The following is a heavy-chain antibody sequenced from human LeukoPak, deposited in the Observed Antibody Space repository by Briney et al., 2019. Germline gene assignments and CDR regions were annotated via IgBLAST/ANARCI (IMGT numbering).Heavy chain of an antibody. V-gene: IGHV4-4*07. CDR3: ARDLLGDYGTFDI. CDR2: VYNTGST. J-gene: IGHJ3*02. CDR1: GGSITTHY. D-gene: IGHD4-17*01. Sequence: PSETLSLTCTVSGGSITTHYWSWIRQPAGREVEWVGRVYNTGSTKYNPSLESRVTMSVDTSSNRFSLRLRSVTAADTAVYYCARDLLGDYGTFDIWGQGAMVTVSS.